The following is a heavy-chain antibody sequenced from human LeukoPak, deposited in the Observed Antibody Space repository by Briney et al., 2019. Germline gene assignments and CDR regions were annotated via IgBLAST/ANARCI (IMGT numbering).Heavy chain of an antibody. J-gene: IGHJ4*02. Sequence: SETLSLTCTVSGGSISSSSCYWGWIRQPPGKGLEWIGSIYYSGSTYYNPSLKSRVTISVDTSKNQFSLKLSSVTAADTAVYYCARQRSGWHYFDYWGQGTLVTVSS. CDR3: ARQRSGWHYFDY. CDR2: IYYSGST. V-gene: IGHV4-39*01. D-gene: IGHD6-19*01. CDR1: GGSISSSSCY.